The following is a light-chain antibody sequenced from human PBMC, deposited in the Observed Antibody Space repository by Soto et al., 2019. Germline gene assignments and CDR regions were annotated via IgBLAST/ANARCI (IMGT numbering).Light chain of an antibody. V-gene: IGLV2-23*03. CDR1: SSDVGGYNL. CDR3: CSYAGSSTFEV. J-gene: IGLJ3*02. CDR2: EGS. Sequence: QSVLTQPASVSGSPGQSITISCTGTSSDVGGYNLVSWYQQHPGKAPKLMIYEGSKRPSGVSNRFSGSKSGNTASLTISGLQAEDEADYYCCSYAGSSTFEVFGGGTKLTVL.